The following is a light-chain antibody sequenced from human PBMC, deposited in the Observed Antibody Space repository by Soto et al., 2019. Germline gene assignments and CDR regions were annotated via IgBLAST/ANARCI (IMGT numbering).Light chain of an antibody. Sequence: EIVLTQSPGTLSLSPGERATLSCRASQSVSSSYLAWYQQKPGQAPRLLIYSASTRATGIPARFSGSGSGTEFTLTISSLQSEDFAVYYCHQYNHWLTWTFGQGTKVDIK. CDR1: QSVSSSY. CDR3: HQYNHWLTWT. CDR2: SAS. V-gene: IGKV3-15*01. J-gene: IGKJ1*01.